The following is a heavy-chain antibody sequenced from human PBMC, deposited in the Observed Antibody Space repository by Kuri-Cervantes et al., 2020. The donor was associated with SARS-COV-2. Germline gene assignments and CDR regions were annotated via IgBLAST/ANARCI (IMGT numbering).Heavy chain of an antibody. Sequence: SETLSLTCTVSGGSISSSSYYWGWIRQPPGKGLEWIGSIYYSGSTYYNPSLKSRVTISVDTSKNQFSLKLSSVTAADTAVYYCARGDAGIAVAGDAFDTWGQGTMVTVSS. CDR1: GGSISSSSYY. J-gene: IGHJ3*02. V-gene: IGHV4-39*07. CDR3: ARGDAGIAVAGDAFDT. CDR2: IYYSGST. D-gene: IGHD6-19*01.